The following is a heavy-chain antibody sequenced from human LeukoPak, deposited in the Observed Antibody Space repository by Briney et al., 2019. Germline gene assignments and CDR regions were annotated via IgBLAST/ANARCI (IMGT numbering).Heavy chain of an antibody. Sequence: GGSLRLSCAASGFTFSSYSMNWVRQAPGKGLEWVSYISSSSTIYYADSVKGRLTISRDNAKNSLYLQMNSLRAEDTAVYYCARAHRDIVVVPAAIYYYYMDVWGKGTTVTVSS. D-gene: IGHD2-2*01. CDR3: ARAHRDIVVVPAAIYYYYMDV. CDR2: ISSSSTI. CDR1: GFTFSSYS. V-gene: IGHV3-48*01. J-gene: IGHJ6*03.